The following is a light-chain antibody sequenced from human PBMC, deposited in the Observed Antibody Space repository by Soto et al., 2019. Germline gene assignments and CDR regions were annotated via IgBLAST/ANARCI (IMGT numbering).Light chain of an antibody. V-gene: IGKV4-1*01. Sequence: DIVMTQSPDSLAVSLGERASINCKSSQSVLHSSNNKNYLAWYQQKPGQPPKLLIYWASTRESGVPDRFSGSGSGTDFTLTISSLQAEDVAVYFCQQSYGTLWTFGQGTKVEIK. CDR1: QSVLHSSNNKNY. J-gene: IGKJ1*01. CDR2: WAS. CDR3: QQSYGTLWT.